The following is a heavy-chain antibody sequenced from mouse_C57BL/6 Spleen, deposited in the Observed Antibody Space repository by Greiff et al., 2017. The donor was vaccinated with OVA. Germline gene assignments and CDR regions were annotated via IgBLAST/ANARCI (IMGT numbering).Heavy chain of an antibody. CDR2: ISLKSGNYAR. CDR1: GFTFSNYW. V-gene: IGHV6-3*01. Sequence: EVHLVESGGGLVQPGGSLKLSCVASGFTFSNYWMHWVRQSPEKGLEWVAHISLKSGNYARQYAEAVKVRGDISRDDAKRRVYLQMNNLRAEDTGIYYCTSGLDAMDYWGQGTSVTVSS. D-gene: IGHD1-3*01. J-gene: IGHJ4*01. CDR3: TSGLDAMDY.